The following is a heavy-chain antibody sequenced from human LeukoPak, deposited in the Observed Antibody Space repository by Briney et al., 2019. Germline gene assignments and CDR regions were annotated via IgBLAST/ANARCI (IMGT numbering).Heavy chain of an antibody. D-gene: IGHD1-1*01. J-gene: IGHJ4*02. CDR2: IYYSWDA. Sequence: PSETLSLTCTVSGGSISSTSYYWGCIRQPPGKGLEWIGSIYYSWDAYYNPSLKSRVTISVDTSKNQFSLKLSSVTAADTAVYYCTAERAGTIVDYWGQGTLVTVSS. CDR1: GGSISSTSYY. V-gene: IGHV4-39*01. CDR3: TAERAGTIVDY.